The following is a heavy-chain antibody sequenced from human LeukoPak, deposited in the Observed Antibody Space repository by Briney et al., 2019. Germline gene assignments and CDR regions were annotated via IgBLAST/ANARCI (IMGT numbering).Heavy chain of an antibody. D-gene: IGHD2-15*01. J-gene: IGHJ4*02. Sequence: ASVKVSCKASGYNFAHYHTHWVRQAPGQGLAWMGSLNPNTGDTLLAQKFQGRVTMTRDTSITVGYMELSSLTFDDTGVYYCARDPDSGPDLWGQGTLVTVAS. CDR3: ARDPDSGPDL. CDR1: GYNFAHYH. V-gene: IGHV1-2*02. CDR2: LNPNTGDT.